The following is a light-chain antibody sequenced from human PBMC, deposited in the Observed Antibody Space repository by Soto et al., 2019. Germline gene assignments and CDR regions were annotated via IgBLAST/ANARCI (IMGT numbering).Light chain of an antibody. CDR1: SSDVGAYNY. Sequence: QSVLTQPASVSGSPGQSITISCTGTSSDVGAYNYDSWYQQYPGEAPKVIIYDVSHRPAGVSNRFSGSKSGNTASLTISGPQTQDEADYYCSSYTSATTYVFGTGTKATVL. J-gene: IGLJ1*01. CDR3: SSYTSATTYV. CDR2: DVS. V-gene: IGLV2-14*01.